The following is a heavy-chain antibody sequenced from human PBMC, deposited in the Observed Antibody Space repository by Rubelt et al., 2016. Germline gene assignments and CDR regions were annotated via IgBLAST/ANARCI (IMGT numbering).Heavy chain of an antibody. D-gene: IGHD1-26*01. CDR2: MNPNSGNT. V-gene: IGHV1-8*01. Sequence: QVQLVQSGAEVKKPGASVKVSCKPSGYTFTSYDINWVRQATGQGLEWMGWMNPNSGNTGYAQKFQGRVTMNRNTSMSTAYMELSSLRSEDTAVYYCARSYSGSYWYYYGMDVWGQGTTVTVSS. CDR1: GYTFTSYD. CDR3: ARSYSGSYWYYYGMDV. J-gene: IGHJ6*02.